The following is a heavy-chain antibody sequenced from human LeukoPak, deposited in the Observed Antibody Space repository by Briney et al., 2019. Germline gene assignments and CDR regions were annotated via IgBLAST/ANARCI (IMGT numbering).Heavy chain of an antibody. CDR1: GASISSYY. V-gene: IGHV4-59*01. CDR3: ARGERLGGDY. CDR2: IYYSGSI. Sequence: SETLSLTCTVSGASISSYYWSWIRQPPGKGLEWIGYIYYSGSINYNPSLKSRVTISIDTSKNQFSLKLSSVTAADTAVYYRARGERLGGDYWGQGALVTVSS. D-gene: IGHD1-1*01. J-gene: IGHJ4*02.